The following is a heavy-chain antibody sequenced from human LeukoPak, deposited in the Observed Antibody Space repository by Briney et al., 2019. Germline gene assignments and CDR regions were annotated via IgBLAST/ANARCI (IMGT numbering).Heavy chain of an antibody. CDR3: ARDILSAYCGGDCYPLNGMDV. Sequence: GGSLRLSCAASGFTFSSYGMHWVRQAPGKGLEWVAVIWYDGSNKYYADSVKGRFTISRDNSKNTLYLQMNSPRAEDTAVYYCARDILSAYCGGDCYPLNGMDVWGQGTTVIVSS. J-gene: IGHJ6*02. CDR2: IWYDGSNK. CDR1: GFTFSSYG. D-gene: IGHD2-21*02. V-gene: IGHV3-33*01.